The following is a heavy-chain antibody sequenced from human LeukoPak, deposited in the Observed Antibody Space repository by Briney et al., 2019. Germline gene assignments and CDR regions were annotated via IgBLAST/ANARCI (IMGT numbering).Heavy chain of an antibody. CDR2: IGTAGDT. Sequence: PGGSLRLSCAASGFTFSSYDIHWVRQATGKGLEWVSAIGTAGDTYYPGSVKGRFTISRENAKNSLYLQMNSLRAGDTAVYYCARVKSYRSGGLDAFDTWGQGTMVTVSS. D-gene: IGHD6-19*01. CDR1: GFTFSSYD. CDR3: ARVKSYRSGGLDAFDT. V-gene: IGHV3-13*01. J-gene: IGHJ3*02.